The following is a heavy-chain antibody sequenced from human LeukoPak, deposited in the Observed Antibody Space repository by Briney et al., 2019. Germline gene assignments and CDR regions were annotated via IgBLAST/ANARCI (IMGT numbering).Heavy chain of an antibody. Sequence: ASVKVSCKASGGTFSSYAISWVRQAPGQGLEWMGGIIPIFGTANYAQKFQGRVTITADKSTSTAYMELSSLRSEDTAVYYCARDRSVWGSYRRYRTNDYWGQGTLVTVSS. D-gene: IGHD3-16*02. CDR3: ARDRSVWGSYRRYRTNDY. CDR2: IIPIFGTA. V-gene: IGHV1-69*06. CDR1: GGTFSSYA. J-gene: IGHJ4*02.